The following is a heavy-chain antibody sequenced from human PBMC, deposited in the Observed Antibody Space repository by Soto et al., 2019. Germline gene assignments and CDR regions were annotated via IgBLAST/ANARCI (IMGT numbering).Heavy chain of an antibody. Sequence: EVQLVESGGGLIQPGGSLRLSCAASGFTVSSNYMSWVRQAPGQGLEWVSVIYSGGSTYYADSVKGRFTISRDNSKNTLYLQMNSLRAEDTAVYYCAREWGAARRGAFDIWGQGTMVTVSS. D-gene: IGHD6-6*01. CDR2: IYSGGST. J-gene: IGHJ3*02. CDR1: GFTVSSNY. CDR3: AREWGAARRGAFDI. V-gene: IGHV3-53*01.